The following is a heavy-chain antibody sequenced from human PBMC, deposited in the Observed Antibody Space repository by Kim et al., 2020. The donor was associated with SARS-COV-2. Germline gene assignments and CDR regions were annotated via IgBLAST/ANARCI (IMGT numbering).Heavy chain of an antibody. CDR2: ISGSGGST. D-gene: IGHD2-8*01. V-gene: IGHV3-23*01. CDR3: AKDGLVPMVYAISDYYYGVDV. Sequence: GGSLRLSCAASGFTFSSYSMSWVRQAPGKGLEWVAAISGSGGSTYYADSVKGRFTISRDNAKNTLYLQMNSLRAEDTAVYYCAKDGLVPMVYAISDYYYGVDVWGHGTTVTVSS. CDR1: GFTFSSYS. J-gene: IGHJ6*02.